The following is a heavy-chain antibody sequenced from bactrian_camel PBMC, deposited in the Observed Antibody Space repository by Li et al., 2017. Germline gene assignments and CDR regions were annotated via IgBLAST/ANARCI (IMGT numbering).Heavy chain of an antibody. J-gene: IGHJ4*01. CDR2: IGSSGST. V-gene: IGHV3S67*01. CDR1: GYASSSRSYC. Sequence: VQLVESGGGLVQPGGSLRLSCAASGYASSSRSYCMGWFRQAPGKEREGVAIIGSSGSTGYADSVKGRFIISHDNAKNTLYLQMNKLNAEDTAVYTCAAWRRVLTCVWNYWGQGTQVTVS. CDR3: AAWRRVLTCVWNY. D-gene: IGHD1*01.